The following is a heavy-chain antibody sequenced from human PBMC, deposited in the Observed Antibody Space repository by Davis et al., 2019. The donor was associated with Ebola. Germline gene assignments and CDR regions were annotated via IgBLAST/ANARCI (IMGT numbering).Heavy chain of an antibody. D-gene: IGHD2-2*01. Sequence: GGSLRLSCAASGFTFSSYAMSWVRQAPGKGLEWVSAISGSGGSTYYADSVKGRFTISRDNSKNTLYLQMNSLRAEDTAVYYCAKASGYCSSTSCRYYYYYYYMDVWGKGTTVTVSS. V-gene: IGHV3-23*01. CDR2: ISGSGGST. CDR3: AKASGYCSSTSCRYYYYYYYMDV. CDR1: GFTFSSYA. J-gene: IGHJ6*03.